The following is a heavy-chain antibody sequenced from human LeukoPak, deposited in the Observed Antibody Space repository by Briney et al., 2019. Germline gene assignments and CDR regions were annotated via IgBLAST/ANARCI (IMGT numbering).Heavy chain of an antibody. Sequence: GGSLRLSCAASGFTFSSYAMSWVRQAPGKGLVWISTISGSGTATHYADSVKGRFTISRDNSKNTLYLQMNSLRADDTAAYYCAPDLRGSAWSLDYWGQGTLVTVSS. J-gene: IGHJ4*02. D-gene: IGHD6-13*01. CDR2: ISGSGTAT. CDR3: APDLRGSAWSLDY. V-gene: IGHV3-23*01. CDR1: GFTFSSYA.